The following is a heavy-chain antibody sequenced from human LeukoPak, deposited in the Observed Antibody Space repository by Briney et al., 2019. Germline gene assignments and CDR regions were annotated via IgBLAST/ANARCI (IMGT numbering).Heavy chain of an antibody. Sequence: PSETLSLTCAVYGGSFSGYYWSWIRQPPGKGLEWIGYIHYSGSTRYNPSLKSRVTISVDTSKNQVSLKLRSVTAADTAVYYCARTTEGYAGGPGYSYYCYMDVWGKGTTVTISS. CDR3: ARTTEGYAGGPGYSYYCYMDV. CDR2: IHYSGST. CDR1: GGSFSGYY. V-gene: IGHV4-59*01. J-gene: IGHJ6*03. D-gene: IGHD5-12*01.